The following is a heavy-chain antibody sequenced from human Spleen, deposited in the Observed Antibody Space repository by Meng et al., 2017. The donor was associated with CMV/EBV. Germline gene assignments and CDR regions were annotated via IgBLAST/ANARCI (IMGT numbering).Heavy chain of an antibody. CDR3: ARDHMVRGFDY. CDR2: ISSSSSYI. D-gene: IGHD3-10*01. Sequence: GGSLRLSCAASGFNFADYGMAWVRQAPGKGLEWVSSISSSSSYIYYADSVKGRFTISRDNAKNSLYLQMNSLRAEDTAVYYCARDHMVRGFDYWGQGTLVTVSS. V-gene: IGHV3-21*01. CDR1: GFNFADYG. J-gene: IGHJ4*02.